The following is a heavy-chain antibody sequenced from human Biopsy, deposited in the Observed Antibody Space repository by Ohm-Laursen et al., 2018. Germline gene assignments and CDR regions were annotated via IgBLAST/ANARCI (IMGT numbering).Heavy chain of an antibody. V-gene: IGHV1-8*01. CDR2: MSPNTGNT. D-gene: IGHD1-26*01. Sequence: ASVKVSCKASGYTFTSHDINWVRQATGQGLEWMGWMSPNTGNTVYAQRFQDRVTMTSDTSKGTAYMELTSLTSDDTAVYFCARWETTLGRSLDSWGQGTLVAVSS. CDR1: GYTFTSHD. CDR3: ARWETTLGRSLDS. J-gene: IGHJ4*02.